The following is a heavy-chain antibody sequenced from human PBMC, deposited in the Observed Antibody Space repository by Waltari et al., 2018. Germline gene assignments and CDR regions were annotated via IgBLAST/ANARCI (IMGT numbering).Heavy chain of an antibody. Sequence: EVQLVESVGDLAHPGGSLRPLGVAYGFTFCCDLMSWVRQAPGKGLEWVANIKKDGSEKYYLDSVKGRFTISRDNAKNSLYLQMNSLRGEDTAVYYCVRQAGTSWGQGTLVTVSS. CDR2: IKKDGSEK. D-gene: IGHD1-1*01. J-gene: IGHJ5*02. CDR3: VRQAGTS. CDR1: GFTFCCDL. V-gene: IGHV3-7*01.